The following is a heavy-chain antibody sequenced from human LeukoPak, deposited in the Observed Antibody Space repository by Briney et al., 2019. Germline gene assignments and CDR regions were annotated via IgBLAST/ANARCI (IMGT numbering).Heavy chain of an antibody. Sequence: PGGSLRLSCAASGFTVSSNYMSWVRQAPGKGLEWVSVTYSDGTTYYADSVKGRFTISRDNSKNTLDLQMNSLRADDTATYYCAKEKRNLRGARDAFDIWGQGTLVTVSA. CDR1: GFTVSSNY. D-gene: IGHD1-26*01. CDR2: TYSDGTT. V-gene: IGHV3-53*01. CDR3: AKEKRNLRGARDAFDI. J-gene: IGHJ3*02.